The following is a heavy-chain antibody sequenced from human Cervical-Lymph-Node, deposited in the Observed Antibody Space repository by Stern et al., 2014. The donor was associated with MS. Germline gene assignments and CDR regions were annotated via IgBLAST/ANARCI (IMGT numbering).Heavy chain of an antibody. CDR3: ALRRSYYVY. Sequence: VQLVQSGSEVKKPGSSVKVSCKASGDTFSNYALSWVRQAPGQGLEWVGGLIPFFGATRYGQTFQGTVTITPEESTGTAFMELTGLTSEYTAVYFCALRRSYYVYWGQGTLVTVSS. D-gene: IGHD3-10*01. CDR1: GDTFSNYA. CDR2: LIPFFGAT. J-gene: IGHJ4*02. V-gene: IGHV1-69*01.